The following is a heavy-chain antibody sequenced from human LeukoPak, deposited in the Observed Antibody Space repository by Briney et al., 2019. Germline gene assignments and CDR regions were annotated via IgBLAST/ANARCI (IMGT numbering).Heavy chain of an antibody. CDR2: IYTSGST. Sequence: PSETLSLTCTVSGGSISSGSYYWSWIRQPAGKGLEWIGRIYTSGSTNYNPSLKSRVTISVDTSKNQFSLKLSSVTAADTAVYYCARDKFPCSSTSCSAYNWFDPWGQGTLVTVSS. J-gene: IGHJ5*02. CDR1: GGSISSGSYY. CDR3: ARDKFPCSSTSCSAYNWFDP. V-gene: IGHV4-61*02. D-gene: IGHD2-2*01.